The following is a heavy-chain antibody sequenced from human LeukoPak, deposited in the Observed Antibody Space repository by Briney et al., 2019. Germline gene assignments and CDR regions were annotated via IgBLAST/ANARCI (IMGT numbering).Heavy chain of an antibody. CDR3: ARVGIAAAGTDDY. Sequence: GGSLRLSCTTSGFSFSTYGMHWVRQAPGKGLEWVAFIRNDGGNKYYADSVKGRFTISRDNSKNTLYLQMNSLRAEDTAVYYCARVGIAAAGTDDYWGQGTLVTVSS. D-gene: IGHD6-13*01. V-gene: IGHV3-30*02. CDR1: GFSFSTYG. J-gene: IGHJ4*02. CDR2: IRNDGGNK.